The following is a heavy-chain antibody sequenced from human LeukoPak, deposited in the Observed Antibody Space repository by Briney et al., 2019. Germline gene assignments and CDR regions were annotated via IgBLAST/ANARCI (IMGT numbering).Heavy chain of an antibody. Sequence: GRSLRLSCAASGFTFDDYAMHWVRQAPGKGLEWVSGISWNSGSIGYADSVKGRFTISRDNAKNSLYLQMNSLRAEDTALYYCSKFGVAGVYWGQGTLVTVSS. CDR3: SKFGVAGVY. D-gene: IGHD6-19*01. CDR1: GFTFDDYA. CDR2: ISWNSGSI. J-gene: IGHJ4*02. V-gene: IGHV3-9*01.